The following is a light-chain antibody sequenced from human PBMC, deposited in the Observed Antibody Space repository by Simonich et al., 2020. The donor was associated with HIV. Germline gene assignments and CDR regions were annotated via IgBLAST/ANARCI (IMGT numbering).Light chain of an antibody. J-gene: IGLJ3*02. Sequence: QSALTQPASVSGSPGQSIPISCTGTRSDVGSYNLVSWYQQHPGKAPKLMIFEGSKRPSGVSNRFSGSKSGNTASLTISGLQAEDEADYYCCSYAGSSTLGVFGGGTKLTVL. CDR2: EGS. V-gene: IGLV2-23*01. CDR1: RSDVGSYNL. CDR3: CSYAGSSTLGV.